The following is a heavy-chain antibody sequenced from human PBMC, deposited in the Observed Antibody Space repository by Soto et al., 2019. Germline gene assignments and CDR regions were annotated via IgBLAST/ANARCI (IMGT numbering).Heavy chain of an antibody. CDR3: VKEGYMRSDWYGQFDY. V-gene: IGHV3-64D*06. Sequence: GGSLRLSCSASGFTFNSYAMHWVRQAPGKGLEFLSAISSYGADTYYADSVKGRFAISRDNSKNTLYLQMSSLRAEDTALYYCVKEGYMRSDWYGQFDYWGQGALVTVYS. J-gene: IGHJ4*02. D-gene: IGHD6-19*01. CDR2: ISSYGADT. CDR1: GFTFNSYA.